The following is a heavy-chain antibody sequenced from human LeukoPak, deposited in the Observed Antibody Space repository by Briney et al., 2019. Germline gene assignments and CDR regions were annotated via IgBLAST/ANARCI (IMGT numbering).Heavy chain of an antibody. CDR2: IKQGGSEK. V-gene: IGHV3-7*01. CDR3: ARAQSGFWSGYCFDY. D-gene: IGHD3-3*01. Sequence: GGSLRLSCAASGFTFSSYWMSWVRQAPGKGLEWVANIKQGGSEKYYVDSVKGRFAVSRDNAKNSLYLQMNSLRAEDTAVYYCARAQSGFWSGYCFDYWGQGTLVTVSS. CDR1: GFTFSSYW. J-gene: IGHJ4*02.